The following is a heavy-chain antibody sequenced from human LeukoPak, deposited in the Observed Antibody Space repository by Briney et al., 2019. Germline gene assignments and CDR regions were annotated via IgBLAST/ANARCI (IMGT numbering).Heavy chain of an antibody. Sequence: GGSLRLSCAASGFTFSSYAMSWVRRTPGKGLEWVSGISGSGDNTLYADSVKGRFTISRDNSKNTLYLEMNSLRAEDTAIYYCAKMKGHPLPKYYMDVWGRGTTVTVSS. CDR1: GFTFSSYA. CDR3: AKMKGHPLPKYYMDV. J-gene: IGHJ6*03. V-gene: IGHV3-23*01. CDR2: ISGSGDNT.